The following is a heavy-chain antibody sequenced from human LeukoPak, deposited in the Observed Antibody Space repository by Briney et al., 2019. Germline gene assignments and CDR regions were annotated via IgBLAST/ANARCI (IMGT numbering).Heavy chain of an antibody. V-gene: IGHV4-38-2*02. CDR1: GYSISSGYY. J-gene: IGHJ4*02. D-gene: IGHD3-22*01. CDR3: ARGVDYYDSIGYSI. CDR2: IYHSGST. Sequence: SETLSLTCTFSGYSISSGYYWGWIRQPPGKGLEWIGSIYHSGSTYYNPSLKSRVTISVDTSKNQFSLKLSSVTAADTAVYYCARGVDYYDSIGYSIWGQGTLVTVSS.